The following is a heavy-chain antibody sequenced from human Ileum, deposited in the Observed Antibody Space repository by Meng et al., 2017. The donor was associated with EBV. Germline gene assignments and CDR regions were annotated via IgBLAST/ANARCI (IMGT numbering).Heavy chain of an antibody. V-gene: IGHV4-39*07. CDR3: ARVPSYYYDSRGYVTPFDY. CDR2: IYYSGST. Sequence: GPGLAKPSETLPLTCTVSGGTISSSNHYWGWIRQPPGKGLEWIANIYYSGSTYYNPSLKSRVTISVDTSKNQFSLKLSSVTAADTAVYYCARVPSYYYDSRGYVTPFDYWGQGTLVTVSS. D-gene: IGHD3-22*01. CDR1: GGTISSSNHY. J-gene: IGHJ4*02.